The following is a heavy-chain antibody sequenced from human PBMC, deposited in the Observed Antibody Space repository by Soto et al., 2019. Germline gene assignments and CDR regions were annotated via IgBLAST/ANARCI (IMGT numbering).Heavy chain of an antibody. V-gene: IGHV3-30-3*01. J-gene: IGHJ6*02. CDR2: ISYDGGNK. D-gene: IGHD2-15*01. CDR3: ARGDREDIAVVIGVRPGEYGVDV. CDR1: GFTFRNYA. Sequence: QVQLVESGGGVVQPGRSLRLSCAASGFTFRNYAMHWVRQAPGKGLACVAVISYDGGNKFYRDYVKGRFTISRDNSENTLYLQINSLRYEDTAVYYCARGDREDIAVVIGVRPGEYGVDVWGQGTTVTVSS.